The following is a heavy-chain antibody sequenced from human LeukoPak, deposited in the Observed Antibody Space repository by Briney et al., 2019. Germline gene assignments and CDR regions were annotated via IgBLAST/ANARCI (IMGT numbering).Heavy chain of an antibody. CDR1: GYIFKNYL. D-gene: IGHD3-10*01. J-gene: IGHJ4*02. V-gene: IGHV1-69-2*01. CDR3: STVFAGYNSVIMPPVVPDY. Sequence: ASVKISCTASGYIFKNYLIHWIHQSPGKGLKWMGRIYPADGETKYAEKFQGRVTLTADTPTETVYMEMSSLRFEDTALYYCSTVFAGYNSVIMPPVVPDYWGQGTLVSVSA. CDR2: IYPADGET.